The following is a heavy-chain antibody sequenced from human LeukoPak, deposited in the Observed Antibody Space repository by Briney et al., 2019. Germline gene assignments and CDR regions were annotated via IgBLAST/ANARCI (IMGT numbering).Heavy chain of an antibody. CDR2: ISAYNGNT. V-gene: IGHV1-18*01. Sequence: ASVKVSCKASGYTFTSYGISWVRQAPGQGLEWMGWISAYNGNTNYAQKLQGRVTMTTDTSTSTAYMELRSLRSDDTATYYCVRDPAPFRGLGNVDWLDPWGQGTLVTVSS. CDR3: VRDPAPFRGLGNVDWLDP. J-gene: IGHJ5*02. CDR1: GYTFTSYG. D-gene: IGHD3-16*01.